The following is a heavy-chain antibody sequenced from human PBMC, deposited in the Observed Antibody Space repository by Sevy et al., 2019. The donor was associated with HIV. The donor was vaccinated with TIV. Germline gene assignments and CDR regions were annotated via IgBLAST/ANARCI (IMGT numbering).Heavy chain of an antibody. V-gene: IGHV3-30-3*01. CDR3: ARGNQMVYAILMGYYFDY. J-gene: IGHJ4*02. CDR2: ISYDGSNK. Sequence: GGSLRLSCAASGFTFSSYAMHWVRQAPGKGLEWVAVISYDGSNKYYADSVKGRFTISRDNSKNTLYLQMNSLRAEDTAVDYCARGNQMVYAILMGYYFDYWGQGTLVTVSS. CDR1: GFTFSSYA. D-gene: IGHD2-8*01.